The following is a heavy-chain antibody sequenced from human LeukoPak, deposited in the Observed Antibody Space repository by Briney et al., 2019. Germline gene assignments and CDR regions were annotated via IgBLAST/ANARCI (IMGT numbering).Heavy chain of an antibody. D-gene: IGHD3-9*01. CDR2: IYYSGST. CDR1: GGSISSGGYY. Sequence: SQTLSLTCTVSGGSISSGGYYWSWIRQHPGKGLEWIGYIYYSGSTYYNPSLKSRVTISVDTSKNQFSLTLSSVTAADTAVYYCARGDGGYDILTGYYLGWFDPWGQGTLVTVSS. J-gene: IGHJ5*02. CDR3: ARGDGGYDILTGYYLGWFDP. V-gene: IGHV4-31*03.